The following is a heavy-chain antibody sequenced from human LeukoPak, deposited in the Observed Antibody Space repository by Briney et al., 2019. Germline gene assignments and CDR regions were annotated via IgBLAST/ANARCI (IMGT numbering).Heavy chain of an antibody. J-gene: IGHJ4*02. CDR1: GGSISSSSYY. D-gene: IGHD3-3*01. CDR3: FTYYDFWSGPY. Sequence: PSETLSLTCTVSGGSISSSSYYWGWIRQPPGKGLEWIGSIYYSGSTYYNPSLKSRVTISVDTSKNQFSLKLSSVTAADTPVYYCFTYYDFWSGPYWGQGTLVTVSS. V-gene: IGHV4-39*01. CDR2: IYYSGST.